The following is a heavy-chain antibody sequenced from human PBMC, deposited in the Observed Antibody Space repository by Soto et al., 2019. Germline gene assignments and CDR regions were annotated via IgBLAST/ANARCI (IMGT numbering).Heavy chain of an antibody. CDR3: ARVGGIVGATTHDY. CDR2: IYYSGST. Sequence: QVQLQESGPGLVKPSQTLSLTCTVSGGSISSGDYYWSWIRQPPGKGLEWIGYIYYSGSTYYNPSLTSRVTIXVXTXXNQFSLKLSSVTAADTAVYYCARVGGIVGATTHDYWGQGTLVTVSS. D-gene: IGHD1-26*01. V-gene: IGHV4-30-4*01. J-gene: IGHJ4*02. CDR1: GGSISSGDYY.